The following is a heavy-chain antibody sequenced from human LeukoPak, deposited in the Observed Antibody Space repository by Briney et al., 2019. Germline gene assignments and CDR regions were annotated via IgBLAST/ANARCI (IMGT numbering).Heavy chain of an antibody. D-gene: IGHD2-15*01. V-gene: IGHV4-34*01. Sequence: SETLSLTCAVYGGSFSGYYWSWIRQPPGKGLEWIGEINHSGSTNYNPSLKSRVTISVDTSKNQFSLKLSSVTAADTAVYYCARGGGSSMSFRFDPWGQGTLVTVSS. CDR3: ARGGGSSMSFRFDP. CDR2: INHSGST. CDR1: GGSFSGYY. J-gene: IGHJ5*02.